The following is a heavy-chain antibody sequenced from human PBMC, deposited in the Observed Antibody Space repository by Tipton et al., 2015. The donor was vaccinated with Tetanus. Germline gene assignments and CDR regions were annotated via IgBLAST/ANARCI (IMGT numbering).Heavy chain of an antibody. CDR2: IWYDGSNP. CDR3: ARRTNSGHVYNPLDL. CDR1: GFTFKNHG. Sequence: SLRLSCEASGFTFKNHGMHWVRQAHGKGPERVALIWYDGSNPSYAHSVRGRFTISRDNSKSTLFLQMNSLRAEDTAVYFCARRTNSGHVYNPLDLWGQGTMVTVSS. D-gene: IGHD5-24*01. J-gene: IGHJ3*01. V-gene: IGHV3-33*01.